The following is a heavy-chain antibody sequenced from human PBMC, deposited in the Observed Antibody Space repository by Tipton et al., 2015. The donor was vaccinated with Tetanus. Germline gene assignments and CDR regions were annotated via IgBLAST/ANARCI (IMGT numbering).Heavy chain of an antibody. Sequence: SLRLSCAASGFTFNYYSMNWVRQAPGKGLEWVSYINSGSSTIYYADYVKGRFTISRDNAKNSLYLQMNSLRDEDTAVYYCVREDHGNYGFDFWGQGTLVTVSS. CDR3: VREDHGNYGFDF. J-gene: IGHJ4*02. CDR2: INSGSSTI. CDR1: GFTFNYYS. V-gene: IGHV3-48*02. D-gene: IGHD1-7*01.